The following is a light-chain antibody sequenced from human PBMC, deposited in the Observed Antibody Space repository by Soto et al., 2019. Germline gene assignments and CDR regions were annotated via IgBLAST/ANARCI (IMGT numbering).Light chain of an antibody. CDR3: ATWDDSLNGV. CDR1: SSNIGSNT. CDR2: TNN. V-gene: IGLV1-44*01. Sequence: QSVLTQPPSAIGTPGQTVTISCSGGSSNIGSNTVNWYQQVPGSAPKLLIFTNNLPPSGVPDRFSGSKSGTSAYLAISGLQSEDEADYYCATWDDSLNGVFGGGTKLTVL. J-gene: IGLJ3*02.